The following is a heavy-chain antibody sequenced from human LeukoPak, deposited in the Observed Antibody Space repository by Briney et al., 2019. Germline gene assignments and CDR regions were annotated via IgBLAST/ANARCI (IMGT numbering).Heavy chain of an antibody. J-gene: IGHJ6*02. V-gene: IGHV4-59*08. D-gene: IGHD3-16*01. Sequence: PSETLSLTCTVSGGSISSYYWSWIRQPPGKGLEWIGYIYQSASTYYNPSLKSRVTISVDRSKNQFSLKLSSVTAADTAVYYCARQFGRGSQSYGMDVWGQGTTVTVSS. CDR3: ARQFGRGSQSYGMDV. CDR2: IYQSAST. CDR1: GGSISSYY.